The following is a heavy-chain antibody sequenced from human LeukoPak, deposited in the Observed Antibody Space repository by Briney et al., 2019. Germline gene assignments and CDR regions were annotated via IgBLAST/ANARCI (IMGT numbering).Heavy chain of an antibody. V-gene: IGHV1-8*01. Sequence: ASVKVSCKASGYTFTSYDTNWVRQATGQGLEWMGWMNPNSGNTGYAQKFQGRVTMTRNTSISTAYMELSSLRSEDTAVYYCARVHSRGIQPVGYWGQGTLVTVSS. D-gene: IGHD5-18*01. J-gene: IGHJ4*02. CDR3: ARVHSRGIQPVGY. CDR2: MNPNSGNT. CDR1: GYTFTSYD.